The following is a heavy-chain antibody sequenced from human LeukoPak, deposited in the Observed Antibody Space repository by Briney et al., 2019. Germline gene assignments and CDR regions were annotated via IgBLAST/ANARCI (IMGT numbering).Heavy chain of an antibody. D-gene: IGHD6-19*01. CDR1: GGSISSYY. V-gene: IGHV4-39*07. J-gene: IGHJ4*02. CDR3: ARVSGWYYFDY. CDR2: IYYSGST. Sequence: PSETLSLTCTVSGGSISSYYWGWIRQPPGKGLEWIGSIYYSGSTYYNPSLKSRVTISVDTSKNQFSLKLSSVTAADTAVYYCARVSGWYYFDYWGQGTLVTVSS.